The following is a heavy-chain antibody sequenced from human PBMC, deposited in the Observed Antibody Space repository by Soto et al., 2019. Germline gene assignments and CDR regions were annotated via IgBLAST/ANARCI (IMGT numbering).Heavy chain of an antibody. V-gene: IGHV3-30-3*01. CDR3: ARDPTIVVVTAIPDY. Sequence: QLQLVESGGGVVQPGRSLRLSCPASGFTFSSYAMHWVRQAPGKGLEWVAVISYDGSNKYYADSVKGRFTISRDNSKNTLYLQMNSLRAEDTAVYYCARDPTIVVVTAIPDYWGQGTLVTVSS. CDR2: ISYDGSNK. J-gene: IGHJ4*02. D-gene: IGHD2-21*02. CDR1: GFTFSSYA.